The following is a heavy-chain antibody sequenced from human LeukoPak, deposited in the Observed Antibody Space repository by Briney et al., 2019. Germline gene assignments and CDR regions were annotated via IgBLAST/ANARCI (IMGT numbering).Heavy chain of an antibody. V-gene: IGHV1-8*03. Sequence: ASVKVSCKASGYTFTSYDINWVRQATGQGLEWMGWMNPNSGNTGYAQKFQGRVAITRNTSISTAYMELSSLRSDDTAVYYCARVAGATGDYWGQGTLVTVSS. J-gene: IGHJ4*02. CDR3: ARVAGATGDY. CDR2: MNPNSGNT. D-gene: IGHD1-26*01. CDR1: GYTFTSYD.